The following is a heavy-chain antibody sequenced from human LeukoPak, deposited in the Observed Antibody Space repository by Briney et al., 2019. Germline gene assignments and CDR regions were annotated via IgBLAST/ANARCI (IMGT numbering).Heavy chain of an antibody. D-gene: IGHD6-19*01. Sequence: TGGSLRLSCAASGFTVSSKYMSWVRQAPGKGLEWVSVLYSGGSTYYADSVKGRFTISRDNSKNTLYLQMNSLRAEDTAVYYCAKDLAVAVPFDYWGQGTLVTVSS. CDR1: GFTVSSKY. CDR3: AKDLAVAVPFDY. J-gene: IGHJ4*02. CDR2: LYSGGST. V-gene: IGHV3-53*01.